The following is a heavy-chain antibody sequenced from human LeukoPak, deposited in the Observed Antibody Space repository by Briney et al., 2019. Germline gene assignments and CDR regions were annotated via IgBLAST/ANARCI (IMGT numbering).Heavy chain of an antibody. J-gene: IGHJ4*02. Sequence: PGGSLRLSCAASGFTFSSYWMSWVRQAPGKGLEWVANIKQDGSEKYYVDSVKGRFTISRDNAKNSLYLQMNSLRAEDTAVYYCARGGRYFDWLFSSLFDYWGQGTLVTVSS. V-gene: IGHV3-7*01. CDR2: IKQDGSEK. CDR3: ARGGRYFDWLFSSLFDY. D-gene: IGHD3-9*01. CDR1: GFTFSSYW.